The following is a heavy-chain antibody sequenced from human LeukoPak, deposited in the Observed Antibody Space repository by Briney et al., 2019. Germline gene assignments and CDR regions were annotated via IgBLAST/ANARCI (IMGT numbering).Heavy chain of an antibody. J-gene: IGHJ4*02. CDR3: AKYHYGGKEGIYYFDY. V-gene: IGHV3-23*01. CDR1: GFTFSSYA. CDR2: ISGSGGNT. Sequence: QPGGSLRLSCAASGFTFSSYAMSWVRQAPGKGLEWVSAISGSGGNTYYADSVKGRFTISRDNSKNTLYLQMNSLRAEDTAVYYCAKYHYGGKEGIYYFDYWGQGTLVTVSS. D-gene: IGHD4-17*01.